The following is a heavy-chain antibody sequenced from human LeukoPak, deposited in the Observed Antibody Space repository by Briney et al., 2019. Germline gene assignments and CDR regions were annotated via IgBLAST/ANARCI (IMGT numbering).Heavy chain of an antibody. J-gene: IGHJ6*03. CDR2: IPTSSSYM. D-gene: IGHD6-19*01. Sequence: GGSLRLSCAASGFTFSAYNMNWVRRTPGKGLEWVSSIPTSSSYMFYADSVRGRFTISRDNAENSLYLQMNSLRDEDTAVYYCARDPSSGGYGAYYYYYMDVWGKGTTVTVSS. V-gene: IGHV3-21*01. CDR3: ARDPSSGGYGAYYYYYMDV. CDR1: GFTFSAYN.